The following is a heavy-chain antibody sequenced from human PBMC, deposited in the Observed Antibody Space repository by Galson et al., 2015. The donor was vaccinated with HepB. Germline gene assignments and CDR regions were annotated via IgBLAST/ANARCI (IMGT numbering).Heavy chain of an antibody. D-gene: IGHD6-13*01. V-gene: IGHV1-69*13. CDR1: GGTFSSYA. Sequence: SVKVSCKASGGTFSSYAISWVRQAPGQGLEWMGGIIPIFGTANYAQKFQGRVTITADESTSTAYMELSSLRSEDTAVYYCARDHRGGSSWRTSFDYWGQGTLVTVSS. CDR3: ARDHRGGSSWRTSFDY. J-gene: IGHJ4*02. CDR2: IIPIFGTA.